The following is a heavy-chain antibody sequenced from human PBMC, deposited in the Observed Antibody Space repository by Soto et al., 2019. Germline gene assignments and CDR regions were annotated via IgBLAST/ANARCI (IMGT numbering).Heavy chain of an antibody. CDR1: GFTLSDYY. D-gene: IGHD4-4*01. CDR2: RRGSSSDT. V-gene: IGHV3-11*05. J-gene: IGHJ4*02. CDR3: ARGIHNNYRVTPAY. Sequence: QVQLVESGGGVVKPGGSRRLSCAASGFTLSDYYMSWIRKAPGRGLGWVSYRRGSSSDTNNADSVKGRFTISRYNDKNSLYIQLNGLRGEDAAVYYCARGIHNNYRVTPAYWGRGTLVTVSS.